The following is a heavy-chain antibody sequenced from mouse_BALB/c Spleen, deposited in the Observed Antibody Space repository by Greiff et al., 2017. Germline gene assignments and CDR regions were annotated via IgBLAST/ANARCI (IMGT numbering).Heavy chain of an antibody. V-gene: IGHV5-6-5*01. CDR1: GFTFSSYA. J-gene: IGHJ4*01. D-gene: IGHD2-2*01. Sequence: EVQRVESGGGLVKPGGSLKLSCAASGFTFSSYAMSWVRQTPEKRLEWVASISSGGSTYYPDSVKGRFTISRDNARYILYLQMRSLRSEDTAMYYCAREGACYGSMDYWGQGTSVTVSS. CDR2: ISSGGST. CDR3: AREGACYGSMDY.